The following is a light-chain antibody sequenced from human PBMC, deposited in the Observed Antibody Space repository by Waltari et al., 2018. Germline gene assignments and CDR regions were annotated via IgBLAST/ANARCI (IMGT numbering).Light chain of an antibody. CDR3: SSKTSASGV. Sequence: QSALTQPASVSGSPGQSITISCTGTSADVGGYNYVSWFQQYPGKAPQLMVYDVSFRPSGIANRFSGSKSGNTATLTISGLQAEDEADYYCSSKTSASGVFGTGTTVTVL. CDR2: DVS. J-gene: IGLJ1*01. V-gene: IGLV2-14*01. CDR1: SADVGGYNY.